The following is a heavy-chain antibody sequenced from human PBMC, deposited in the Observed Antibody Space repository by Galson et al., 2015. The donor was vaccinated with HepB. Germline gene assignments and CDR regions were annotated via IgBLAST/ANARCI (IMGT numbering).Heavy chain of an antibody. J-gene: IGHJ1*01. V-gene: IGHV1-18*04. CDR2: ISAYNSDT. Sequence: SVKVSCKASGYTFTNYGISWVRQAPGQGLEWMGWISAYNSDTNHVQKFQGRITMTKDTSTSTAYTELRSLRSDDTAVYYCARDREATDEYFQHWGQGTLVTVSP. CDR1: GYTFTNYG. CDR3: ARDREATDEYFQH.